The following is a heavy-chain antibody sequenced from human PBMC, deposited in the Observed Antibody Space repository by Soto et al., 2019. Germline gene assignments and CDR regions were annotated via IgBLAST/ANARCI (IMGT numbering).Heavy chain of an antibody. CDR1: GGSISSGGYY. CDR3: ARARRDCSSTSCRHLDY. D-gene: IGHD2-2*01. J-gene: IGHJ4*02. Sequence: SETLSLTCTASGGSISSGGYYWSWIRQHPGKGLEWIGYIYYSGSTYYNPSLKSRVTISVDTSKNQFSLKLSSVTAADTAVYYCARARRDCSSTSCRHLDYWGQGTLVTVSS. V-gene: IGHV4-31*03. CDR2: IYYSGST.